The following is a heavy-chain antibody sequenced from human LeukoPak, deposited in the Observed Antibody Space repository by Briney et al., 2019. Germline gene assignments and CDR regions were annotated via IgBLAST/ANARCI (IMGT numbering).Heavy chain of an antibody. D-gene: IGHD6-19*01. CDR3: ARGGGLVPGTWFDP. V-gene: IGHV1-18*04. J-gene: IGHJ5*02. Sequence: ASVKVSCKASGYTFTAYYIHWVRQAPGQGLEWMGWISAYNGNTNYAQKLQGRVTMTTDTSTSTAYLELRSLRSDDTAMYYCARGGGLVPGTWFDPWGQGTLVTVSS. CDR2: ISAYNGNT. CDR1: GYTFTAYY.